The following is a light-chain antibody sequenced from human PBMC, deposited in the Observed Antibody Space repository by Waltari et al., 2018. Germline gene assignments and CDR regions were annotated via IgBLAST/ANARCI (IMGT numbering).Light chain of an antibody. CDR1: RLGDKY. CDR2: RDI. V-gene: IGLV3-1*01. Sequence: SYELTQPPSVSVSPGQIASITCPGDRLGDKYACWYQQKPGQSPVLVIYRDIMRPSGIPERFSGSNSGNTATLTISGTQAMDEADYYCQAWDSSTVVFGGGTKLTVL. J-gene: IGLJ2*01. CDR3: QAWDSSTVV.